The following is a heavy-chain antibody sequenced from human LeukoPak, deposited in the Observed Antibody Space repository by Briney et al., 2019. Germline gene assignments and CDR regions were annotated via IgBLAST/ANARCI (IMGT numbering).Heavy chain of an antibody. J-gene: IGHJ5*02. CDR2: INPSGGST. CDR1: GYTFTGYY. D-gene: IGHD6-13*01. Sequence: ASVKVSCKASGYTFTGYYMHWVRQAPGQGLEWMGIINPSGGSTSYAQKFQGRVTMTRDTSTSTVYMELSSLRSEDTAVYYCARDGLGLAAAGTSWFDPWGQGTLVTVSS. CDR3: ARDGLGLAAAGTSWFDP. V-gene: IGHV1-46*01.